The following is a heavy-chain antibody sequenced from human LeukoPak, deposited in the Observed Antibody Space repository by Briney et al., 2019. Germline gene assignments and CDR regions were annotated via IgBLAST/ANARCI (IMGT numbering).Heavy chain of an antibody. CDR2: ISGSGGST. J-gene: IGHJ4*02. V-gene: IGHV3-23*01. Sequence: GSLRLSCAASGFTFSSYAMSWVRQAPGKGLEWVSAISGSGGSTYYADSVKGRFTISRDNSKNTLYLQMNSLRAEDTAVYYRAKDQIVVVPAAPDHFDYWGQGTLVTVSS. CDR3: AKDQIVVVPAAPDHFDY. D-gene: IGHD2-2*01. CDR1: GFTFSSYA.